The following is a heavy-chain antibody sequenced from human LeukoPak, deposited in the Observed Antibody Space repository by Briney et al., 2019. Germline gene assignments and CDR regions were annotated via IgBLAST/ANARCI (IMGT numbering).Heavy chain of an antibody. Sequence: PGRSLRLSCAASGFTFSSHGMHWVRQAPGKGLEWVSAIGGNGGSTYYAESVKGRFTISRDNSKNTLYLQMDSLRADDTALYYCAKEQGWFGECSTYWGQGTLVTVSS. CDR1: GFTFSSHG. CDR2: IGGNGGST. CDR3: AKEQGWFGECSTY. J-gene: IGHJ4*02. V-gene: IGHV3-23*01. D-gene: IGHD3-10*01.